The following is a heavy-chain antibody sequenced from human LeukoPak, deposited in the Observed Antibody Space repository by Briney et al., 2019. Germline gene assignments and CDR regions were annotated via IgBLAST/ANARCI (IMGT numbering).Heavy chain of an antibody. CDR3: ARGRITTTSNWFDP. CDR1: GGSISSHY. D-gene: IGHD3-3*01. Sequence: SETLSLTCTVSGGSISSHYWSWIRQPPGKGLEWIGYIYYSGGTNYNPSLKSRVTISVDTSKNQFSLKLSSVTAADTAVYYCARGRITTTSNWFDPWGQGTLVTVSS. J-gene: IGHJ5*02. CDR2: IYYSGGT. V-gene: IGHV4-59*11.